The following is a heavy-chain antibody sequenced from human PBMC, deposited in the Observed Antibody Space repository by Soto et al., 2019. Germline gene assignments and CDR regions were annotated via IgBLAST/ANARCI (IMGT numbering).Heavy chain of an antibody. Sequence: QVQLQESGPGLVKPSETLSLTCTVFGGSISNYYWSWIRQPPGKGLEWIGYIYYSGNTNFNPSRRSRVTISVDTSKHHFSLKLSSVTAADTAVYYCTRGSGWYAYWGQGTLVTVSS. CDR1: GGSISNYY. CDR2: IYYSGNT. CDR3: TRGSGWYAY. D-gene: IGHD6-19*01. J-gene: IGHJ4*02. V-gene: IGHV4-59*08.